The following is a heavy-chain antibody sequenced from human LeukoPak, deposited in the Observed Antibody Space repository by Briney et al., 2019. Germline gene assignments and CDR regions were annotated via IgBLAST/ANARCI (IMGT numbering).Heavy chain of an antibody. D-gene: IGHD1-26*01. CDR3: ARVVGVTQYFDY. CDR2: IIPILGIA. J-gene: IGHJ4*02. V-gene: IGHV1-69*04. CDR1: GGTFSSYA. Sequence: ASVKVSCKASGGTFSSYAISWVRQAPGQGLEWMGRIIPILGIANYAQKFQGRVTITADKSTSTAYMELSSLRSEDTAVYYCARVVGVTQYFDYWGQGTLVTVSS.